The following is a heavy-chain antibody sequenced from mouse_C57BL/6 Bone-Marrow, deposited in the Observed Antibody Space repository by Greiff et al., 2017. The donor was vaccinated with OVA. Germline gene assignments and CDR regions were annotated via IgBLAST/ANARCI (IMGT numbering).Heavy chain of an antibody. V-gene: IGHV1-82*01. CDR1: GYAFSSSW. J-gene: IGHJ3*01. CDR2: IYPGDGDT. D-gene: IGHD3-3*01. CDR3: ARDVGRFAY. Sequence: VQLQQSGPELVKPGASVKISCKASGYAFSSSWMNWVKQRPGQGLEWIGRIYPGDGDTKYNGKFKGKATLTADKSSSTAYMQLSSLTSEDSAVYFCARDVGRFAYWGQGTLVTVSA.